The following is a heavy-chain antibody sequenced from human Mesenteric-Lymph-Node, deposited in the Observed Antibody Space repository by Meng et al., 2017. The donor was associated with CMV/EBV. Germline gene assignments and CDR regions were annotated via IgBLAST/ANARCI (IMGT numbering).Heavy chain of an antibody. CDR1: GISVRSNY. Sequence: GGSLRLSCVGSGISVRSNYMNWVRQAPGKGLEWVSVIYDGGTVTYYADPVKGRFTMSRDNSKNTVYLQMNSLTAADTAVYYCASGGTAYYFDLWGQGTLVTVSS. J-gene: IGHJ4*02. V-gene: IGHV3-53*01. CDR3: ASGGTAYYFDL. CDR2: IYDGGTVT. D-gene: IGHD1/OR15-1a*01.